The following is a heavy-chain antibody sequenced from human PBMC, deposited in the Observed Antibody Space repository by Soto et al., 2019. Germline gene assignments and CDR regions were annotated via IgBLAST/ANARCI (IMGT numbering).Heavy chain of an antibody. J-gene: IGHJ4*02. CDR3: AREADFASSGYVLDY. V-gene: IGHV3-21*01. CDR2: VTSSPSSM. D-gene: IGHD3-22*01. CDR1: GXTLRGFS. Sequence: LRLPVPASGXTLRGFSMNWVRQATGKGLEWVSSVTSSPSSMFYADSVKGRFTISRDDAKDSLFLQMNSLRADDTAVYYCAREADFASSGYVLDYWGLGTLVTVSS.